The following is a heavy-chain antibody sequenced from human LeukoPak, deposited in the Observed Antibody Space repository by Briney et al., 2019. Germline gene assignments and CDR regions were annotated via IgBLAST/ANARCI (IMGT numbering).Heavy chain of an antibody. CDR2: INPSGGST. D-gene: IGHD6-6*01. V-gene: IGHV1-46*01. J-gene: IGHJ3*02. Sequence: ASVKVSCKASGYTFTRYYMHWVRQAPGQGLEWMGIINPSGGSTSYAQKFQGRVTMTRDTSISTAYMELSRLRSDDTAVYYCAQERGSSDAFDIWGQGTMVTVSS. CDR3: AQERGSSDAFDI. CDR1: GYTFTRYY.